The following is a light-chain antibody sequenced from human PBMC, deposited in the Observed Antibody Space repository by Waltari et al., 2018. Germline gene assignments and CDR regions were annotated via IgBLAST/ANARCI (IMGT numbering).Light chain of an antibody. CDR2: GAS. J-gene: IGKJ1*01. CDR1: QSVSSN. Sequence: ETVMTQSPATLSVSPGERATLSCRASQSVSSNLAWYQQKPGQSPRLLIYGASTRATGIPASFSGSGSGTEFTLIISSLQSEDFAVYYCQQYNNWLGTFGQGTKVEIK. CDR3: QQYNNWLGT. V-gene: IGKV3-15*01.